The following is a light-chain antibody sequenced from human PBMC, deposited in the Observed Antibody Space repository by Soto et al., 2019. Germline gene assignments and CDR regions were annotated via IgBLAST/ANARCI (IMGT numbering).Light chain of an antibody. CDR1: QSVSASF. CDR3: QQYGSSPPEYT. CDR2: GAS. Sequence: EIVLTQSPGTLSLSPGERATLSCRASQSVSASFLAWYQQKPGQAPRLLIYGASSRATGIPDRFSGSGSGTDFTLTISRPEPDDFAVYYCQQYGSSPPEYTFGQGTKLEIK. J-gene: IGKJ2*01. V-gene: IGKV3-20*01.